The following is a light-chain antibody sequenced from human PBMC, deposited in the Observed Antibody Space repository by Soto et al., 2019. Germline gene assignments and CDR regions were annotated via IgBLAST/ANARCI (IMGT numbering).Light chain of an antibody. CDR1: QDISKY. Sequence: DIQMTQSPSSLSASVGDRVTITCQASQDISKYLNWYQQKPGKAPKVLIYDASNLDTRVPSRFSGSGSGTHFILTISSLQPEDIATHYCQHYDNFVWTFGKGTKVEIK. J-gene: IGKJ1*01. CDR2: DAS. CDR3: QHYDNFVWT. V-gene: IGKV1-33*01.